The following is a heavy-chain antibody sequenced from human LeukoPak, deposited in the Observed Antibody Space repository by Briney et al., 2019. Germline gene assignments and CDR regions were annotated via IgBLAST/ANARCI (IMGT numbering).Heavy chain of an antibody. Sequence: SGTLSLTCAVYGGSFSGYYWSWIRQPPGKGLEWIGEINHSGSTNYNPSLKSRVTISVDTSKNQFSLKLSSVTAADTAVYYCARASHQWPYYFDYWGQGTLVTVSS. CDR1: GGSFSGYY. V-gene: IGHV4-34*01. D-gene: IGHD6-19*01. J-gene: IGHJ4*02. CDR3: ARASHQWPYYFDY. CDR2: INHSGST.